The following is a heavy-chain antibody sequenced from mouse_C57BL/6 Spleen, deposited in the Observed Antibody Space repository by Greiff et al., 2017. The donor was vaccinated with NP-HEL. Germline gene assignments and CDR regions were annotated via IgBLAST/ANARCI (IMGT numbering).Heavy chain of an antibody. V-gene: IGHV5-6*01. D-gene: IGHD1-1*01. CDR3: ARHDYYGSSYFDY. CDR2: ISSGGSYT. CDR1: GFTFSSYG. J-gene: IGHJ2*01. Sequence: EVKLVESGGDLVKPGGSLKLSCAASGFTFSSYGMSWVRQTPDKRLEWVATISSGGSYTYYPDIVKGRFTISRDNAKNTLYLQMSSLKSEDTAMYYCARHDYYGSSYFDYWGQGTTLTVSS.